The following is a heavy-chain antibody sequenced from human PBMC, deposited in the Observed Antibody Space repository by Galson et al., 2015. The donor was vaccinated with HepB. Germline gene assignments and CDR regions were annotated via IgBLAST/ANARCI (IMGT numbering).Heavy chain of an antibody. CDR1: GGPFSGYS. CDR2: INHSGST. J-gene: IGHJ6*02. D-gene: IGHD6-13*01. V-gene: IGHV4-34*01. CDR3: ARAQRYSSSIDGMDV. Sequence: TLSLTCAVYGGPFSGYSWSWIRQPPGKGLEWIGEINHSGSTNYSPSLKSRVTISVDTSKNQFSLKLSSVTAADTAVYYCARAQRYSSSIDGMDVWGQGTTVSVSS.